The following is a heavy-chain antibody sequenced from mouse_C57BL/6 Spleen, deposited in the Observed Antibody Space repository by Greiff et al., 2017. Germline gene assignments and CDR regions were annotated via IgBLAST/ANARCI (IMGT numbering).Heavy chain of an antibody. Sequence: EVKLLESGGGLVKPGGSLKLSCAASGFTFSDYGMHWVRQAPEKGLEWVAYISSGSSTIYYADTVKGRFTISRDNAKNTLFLQMTSLRSEDTAMYYCATIITTVFDYWGQGTTLTVSS. CDR3: ATIITTVFDY. D-gene: IGHD1-1*01. CDR2: ISSGSSTI. J-gene: IGHJ2*01. CDR1: GFTFSDYG. V-gene: IGHV5-17*01.